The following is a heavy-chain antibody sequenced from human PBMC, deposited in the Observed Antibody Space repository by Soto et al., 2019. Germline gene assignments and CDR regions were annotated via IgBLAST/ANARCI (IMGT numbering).Heavy chain of an antibody. CDR3: ARGQITMVRGVTFDY. J-gene: IGHJ4*02. V-gene: IGHV4-4*02. D-gene: IGHD3-10*01. CDR2: IYHSGST. Sequence: QVQLQESGPGLVKPSGTLSLTCAVSGGSISSSNWWSWVRQPPGKGLEWIGEIYHSGSTNYNPSLKSRVTISVDKSKNQFSQKLSSVTATDSAVYFCARGQITMVRGVTFDYWGQGTLVTVSS. CDR1: GGSISSSNW.